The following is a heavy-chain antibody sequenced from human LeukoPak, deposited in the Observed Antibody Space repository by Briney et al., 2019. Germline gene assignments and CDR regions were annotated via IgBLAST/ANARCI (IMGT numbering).Heavy chain of an antibody. Sequence: SETLPLTCAVYGGSFSGYYWSWIRQPPGKGLEWIGEINHSGSTNYNPSLKSRVTISVDTSKNQFSLRLSSVTAADTAVYYCARLQYGVFYFDYWGQGTLVTVSS. CDR2: INHSGST. CDR1: GGSFSGYY. D-gene: IGHD4-17*01. V-gene: IGHV4-34*01. J-gene: IGHJ4*02. CDR3: ARLQYGVFYFDY.